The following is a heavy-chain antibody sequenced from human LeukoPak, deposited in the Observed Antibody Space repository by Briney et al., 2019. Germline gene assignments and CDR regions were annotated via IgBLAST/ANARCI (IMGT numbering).Heavy chain of an antibody. CDR1: GGSISTTDFD. V-gene: IGHV4-39*01. J-gene: IGHJ4*03. Sequence: SEALSLTCAVSGGSISTTDFDWAWIRQPPGQGLEWIATISSSGKIYYNPYLMSRVTISVDTSKNQFSLDVPSVTAADTALFYCAGFKGGTGFDYWGRGNPGNV. CDR3: AGFKGGTGFDY. D-gene: IGHD1-26*01. CDR2: ISSSGKI.